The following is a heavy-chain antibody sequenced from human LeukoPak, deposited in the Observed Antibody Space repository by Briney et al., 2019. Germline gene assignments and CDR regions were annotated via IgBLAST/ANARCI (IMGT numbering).Heavy chain of an antibody. CDR2: MNPNSGNT. V-gene: IGHV1-8*01. D-gene: IGHD3-3*01. CDR1: GYTFTSYD. J-gene: IGHJ5*02. Sequence: ASVKVSCKASGYTFTSYDINWVGQATGQGLEWMGWMNPNSGNTGYAQKSQGRVTMTRNTSISTAYMELSSLRSEDTAVYYCARRDYDFWSGYSPDNWFDPWGQGTLVTVSS. CDR3: ARRDYDFWSGYSPDNWFDP.